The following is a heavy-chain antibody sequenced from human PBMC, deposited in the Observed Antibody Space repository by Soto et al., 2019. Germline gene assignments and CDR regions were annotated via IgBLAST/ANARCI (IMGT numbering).Heavy chain of an antibody. D-gene: IGHD6-19*01. CDR3: ASAAVTGTAGLDF. Sequence: ASVKVSCKTSGYTFSGFYMHWVRQAPGQGLEWMGWINPNSGGTKSAEKFQGRVTMTRDTSISTAYMELSRLTSDDTAVYYCASAAVTGTAGLDFWGQGTQVTVSS. CDR1: GYTFSGFY. CDR2: INPNSGGT. V-gene: IGHV1-2*02. J-gene: IGHJ4*02.